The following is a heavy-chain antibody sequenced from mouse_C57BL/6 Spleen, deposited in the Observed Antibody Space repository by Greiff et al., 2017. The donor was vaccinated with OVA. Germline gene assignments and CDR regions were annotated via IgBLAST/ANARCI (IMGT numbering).Heavy chain of an antibody. CDR3: ARWDYYGSSYGYFDV. CDR2: INPSNGGT. D-gene: IGHD1-1*01. V-gene: IGHV1-53*01. J-gene: IGHJ1*03. Sequence: QVQLQQSGTELVKPGASVKLSCKASGYTFTSYWMHWVKQRPGQGLEWIGNINPSNGGTNYNEKFKSKATLTVDKSSSTAYMHLSSLTSEDSAVYYCARWDYYGSSYGYFDVGGTGTTVTVSS. CDR1: GYTFTSYW.